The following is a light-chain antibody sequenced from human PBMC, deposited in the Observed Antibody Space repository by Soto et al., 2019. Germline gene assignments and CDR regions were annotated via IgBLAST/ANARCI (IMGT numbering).Light chain of an antibody. CDR3: AERDGSLSAWL. J-gene: IGLJ3*02. CDR2: RND. V-gene: IGLV1-47*01. Sequence: QSVLTQPPSASGTPGQRVTNSCSGRRSNIGSQYVYWYQQLPGTAPKVLISRNDQRPSGVPDRFSGSKSGTSASLAIGGLRSEDEADYYCAERDGSLSAWLFAGGTTLTVL. CDR1: RSNIGSQY.